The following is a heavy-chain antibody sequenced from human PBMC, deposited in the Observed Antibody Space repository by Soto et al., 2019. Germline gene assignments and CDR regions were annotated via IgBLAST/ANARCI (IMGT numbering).Heavy chain of an antibody. Sequence: GGSLRLSCAASGFTFDDYGMSWVRQAPGKGLEWVSGINWNGGSTGYADSVKVRFTISRDNAKNSLYLQMNSLRAEDTALYHCARDRSLGSSSAFDIWGQGTMVTVSS. D-gene: IGHD6-6*01. J-gene: IGHJ3*02. CDR1: GFTFDDYG. CDR2: INWNGGST. CDR3: ARDRSLGSSSAFDI. V-gene: IGHV3-20*01.